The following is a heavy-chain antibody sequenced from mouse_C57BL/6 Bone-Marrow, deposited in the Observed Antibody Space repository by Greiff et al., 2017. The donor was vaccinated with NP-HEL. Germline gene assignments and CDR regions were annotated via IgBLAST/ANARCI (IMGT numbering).Heavy chain of an antibody. D-gene: IGHD3-1*01. CDR3: TTEGPLGLAWFAY. J-gene: IGHJ3*01. CDR1: GFNIKDYY. Sequence: VHVKQSGAELVRPGASVKLSCTASGFNIKDYYMHWVKQRPEQGLEWIGRIDPEDGDTEYAPKFQGKATMTADTSSNTAYLQLSSLTSEDTAVYYCTTEGPLGLAWFAYWGQGTLVTVSA. CDR2: IDPEDGDT. V-gene: IGHV14-1*01.